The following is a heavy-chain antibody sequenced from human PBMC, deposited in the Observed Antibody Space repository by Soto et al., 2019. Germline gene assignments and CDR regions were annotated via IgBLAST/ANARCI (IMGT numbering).Heavy chain of an antibody. V-gene: IGHV3-30*18. Sequence: GGSLRLSCAASGFTFSSYGMHWVRQAPGKGLEWVAVISYDVTNKYYADSVKGRFTISRDNSKNTLYLQMNSLRAEDTAVYYCAKDVISMVRGVLAYYYYGMDVWGQGTRVTVSS. CDR2: ISYDVTNK. J-gene: IGHJ6*02. CDR3: AKDVISMVRGVLAYYYYGMDV. CDR1: GFTFSSYG. D-gene: IGHD3-10*01.